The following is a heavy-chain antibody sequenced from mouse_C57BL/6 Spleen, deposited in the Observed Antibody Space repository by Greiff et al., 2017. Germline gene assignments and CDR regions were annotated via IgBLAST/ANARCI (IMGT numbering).Heavy chain of an antibody. CDR1: GFTFSSYA. D-gene: IGHD1-1*01. CDR2: ISDGGSYT. J-gene: IGHJ4*01. Sequence: EVKLVESGGGLVKPGGSLKLSCAASGFTFSSYAMSWVRQTPEKRLEWVATISDGGSYTYYPDNVKGRFTISRDNAKNNLYLQMSHLKSEDTAMYYCARDRGTSVVAPYYYAMDYWGQGTSVTVAS. CDR3: ARDRGTSVVAPYYYAMDY. V-gene: IGHV5-4*01.